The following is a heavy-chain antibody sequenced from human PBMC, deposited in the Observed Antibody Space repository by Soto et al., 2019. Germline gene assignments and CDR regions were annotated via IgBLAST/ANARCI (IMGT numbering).Heavy chain of an antibody. CDR3: ARGGSGYVWFNEF. V-gene: IGHV1-69*13. Sequence: AVKVSCKDTGGLFSSYAVSWVRQAPGQGLEWMGGIIPVFDTVYYAQKFQGRVTITADESTNTAYMELSSLRSEDTAMYYCARGGSGYVWFNEFWGQGTLVTVSS. CDR1: GGLFSSYA. J-gene: IGHJ4*02. CDR2: IIPVFDTV. D-gene: IGHD3-22*01.